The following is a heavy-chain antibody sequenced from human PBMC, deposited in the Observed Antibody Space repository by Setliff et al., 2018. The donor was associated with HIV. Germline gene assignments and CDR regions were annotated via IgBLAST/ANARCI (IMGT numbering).Heavy chain of an antibody. Sequence: SETLSLTCTVSGDSISSGGYYWSWIRQPAGQGLEWIGRIYTSGNTNYNPSTNYNPTLKSRITISLETSRNRFSLQLTSVTAADTAVYYCARHRDGGTYPLDYWGQGTLVTVSS. D-gene: IGHD1-26*01. CDR1: GDSISSGGYY. J-gene: IGHJ4*02. CDR3: ARHRDGGTYPLDY. CDR2: IYTSGNT. V-gene: IGHV4-61*10.